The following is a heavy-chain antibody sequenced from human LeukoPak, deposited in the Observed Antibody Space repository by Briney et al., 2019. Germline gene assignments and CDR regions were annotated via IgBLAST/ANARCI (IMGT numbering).Heavy chain of an antibody. CDR2: ISSSGSTI. V-gene: IGHV3-11*04. CDR1: GFTFSDYY. D-gene: IGHD3-10*01. CDR3: ARVLAEGVVRGVIRD. J-gene: IGHJ4*02. Sequence: PGGSLRLSCAASGFTFSDYYMSWIRQAPGKGLEWVSYISSSGSTIYYADSVKGRFTISRDNAKNSLYLQMNSLRAEDTAVYYCARVLAEGVVRGVIRDWGQGALVTVSS.